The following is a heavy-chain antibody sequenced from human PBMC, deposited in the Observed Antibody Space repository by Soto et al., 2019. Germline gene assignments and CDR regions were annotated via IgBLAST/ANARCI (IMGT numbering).Heavy chain of an antibody. Sequence: SETLSLTCTASGGSISSSSYYWGWIRQPPGTGLEWIGSIYYSGSTYYNPSLQSRVTISVDTSKNQFSLKLSSVTAADTAVYYCAVPSYSSSWYPDEGFGMDVWGQGTTVTVSS. V-gene: IGHV4-39*01. CDR1: GGSISSSSYY. J-gene: IGHJ6*02. CDR3: AVPSYSSSWYPDEGFGMDV. CDR2: IYYSGST. D-gene: IGHD6-13*01.